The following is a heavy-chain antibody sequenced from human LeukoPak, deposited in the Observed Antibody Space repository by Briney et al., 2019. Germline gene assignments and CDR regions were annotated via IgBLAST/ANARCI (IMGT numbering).Heavy chain of an antibody. CDR2: ISSSSSYI. CDR3: ARGIQLWTTYYYYGMDV. J-gene: IGHJ6*02. Sequence: GGSLRLSCAASGFTFSSYGMHWVRQAPGKGLEWVSSISSSSSYIYYADSVKGRFTISRDNAKNSLYLQMNSLRAEDTAVYYCARGIQLWTTYYYYGMDVWGQGTTVTVSS. D-gene: IGHD5-18*01. CDR1: GFTFSSYG. V-gene: IGHV3-21*01.